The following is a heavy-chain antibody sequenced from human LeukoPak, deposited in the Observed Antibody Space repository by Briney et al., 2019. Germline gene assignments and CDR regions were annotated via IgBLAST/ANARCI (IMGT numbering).Heavy chain of an antibody. V-gene: IGHV4-59*08. D-gene: IGHD6-25*01. J-gene: IGHJ6*02. CDR1: GGSISSYY. Sequence: SETLSLTCTVSGGSISSYYWSWIRQPPGKGLEWIGYIYYSGTTNYNPPLKSRATISLDTSKNQFSLKLSSVTAADTAVYYCARHGAGGYHFYYYGMDVWGQGTTVTVSS. CDR3: ARHGAGGYHFYYYGMDV. CDR2: IYYSGTT.